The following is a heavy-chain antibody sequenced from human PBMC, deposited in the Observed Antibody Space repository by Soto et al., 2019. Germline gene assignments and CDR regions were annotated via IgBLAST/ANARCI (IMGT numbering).Heavy chain of an antibody. V-gene: IGHV3-23*01. CDR3: AKERWEGYGMDV. J-gene: IGHJ6*02. D-gene: IGHD1-26*01. CDR1: GFTFSSYA. CDR2: ISSSGGST. Sequence: VQLLESGGGLVQPGGSLRLSCAASGFTFSSYAMCWVRQAPGKGLEWVSTISSSGGSTYYADSVKGRFTISRDNSKNTLDLQMNSLRAEDTAVYDGAKERWEGYGMDVGGQGTTVTVSS.